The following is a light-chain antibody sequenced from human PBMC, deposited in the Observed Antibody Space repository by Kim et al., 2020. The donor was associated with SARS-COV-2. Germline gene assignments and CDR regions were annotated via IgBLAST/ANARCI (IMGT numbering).Light chain of an antibody. V-gene: IGLV2-8*01. J-gene: IGLJ1*01. Sequence: QSVTISCTGTSSDVGGYNFVSWHQQHPGKAPKLIIYDVNKRPSGVPNRFSGSKSGNTASPTVSGLQAEDEADYYCSSYAGTNNFYVFGTGTKVTVL. CDR2: DVN. CDR3: SSYAGTNNFYV. CDR1: SSDVGGYNF.